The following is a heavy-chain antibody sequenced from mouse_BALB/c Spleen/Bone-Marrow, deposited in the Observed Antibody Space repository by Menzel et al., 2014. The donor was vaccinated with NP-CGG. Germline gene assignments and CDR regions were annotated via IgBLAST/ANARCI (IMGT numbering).Heavy chain of an antibody. V-gene: IGHV1-9*01. CDR2: ILPGSGST. J-gene: IGHJ4*01. CDR3: ARYGNYAMDY. D-gene: IGHD2-1*01. Sequence: VQLQQFGAELMKPGASVEISCKATGYIFSSYWIEWVKQRPGHGLEWIGEILPGSGSTNYNEKFKGKATFTADTSSNTAHMQLSSLTSEDSAVYYCARYGNYAMDYWGQGTSVTVSS. CDR1: GYIFSSYW.